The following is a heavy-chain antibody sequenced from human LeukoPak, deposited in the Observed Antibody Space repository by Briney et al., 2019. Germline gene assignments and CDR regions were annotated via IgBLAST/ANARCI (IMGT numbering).Heavy chain of an antibody. CDR1: GFSVSGYW. J-gene: IGHJ4*02. CDR2: IKQDGSEK. CDR3: AREWQGGIAAAGTRIEGDY. Sequence: PGGSLRLSCAVSGFSVSGYWMTWVRQAPGKGLEWVANIKQDGSEKNYVDSEKGRFTISRDNAENSLFLQMNSLRVEDTAVYYCAREWQGGIAAAGTRIEGDYWGQGTLVAVSS. V-gene: IGHV3-7*01. D-gene: IGHD6-13*01.